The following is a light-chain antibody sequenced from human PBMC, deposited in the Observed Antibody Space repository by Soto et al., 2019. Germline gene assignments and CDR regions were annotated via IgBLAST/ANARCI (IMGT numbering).Light chain of an antibody. J-gene: IGLJ3*02. V-gene: IGLV2-11*01. CDR2: DVS. CDR3: CSHAGSNGFWV. CDR1: SSDVGGYNY. Sequence: QSALTQPRSVSGSPGQSVTISCTGTSSDVGGYNYVSWYQQYPGKAPKVMIYDVSKRPSGVPDRFSASKSGNTASLTISGLQAEDEADYHCCSHAGSNGFWVFGGGTKLTVL.